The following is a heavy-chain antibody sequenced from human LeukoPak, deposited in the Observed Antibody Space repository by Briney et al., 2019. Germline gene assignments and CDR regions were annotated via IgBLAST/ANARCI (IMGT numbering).Heavy chain of an antibody. CDR1: GGSISTHY. Sequence: ASETLSLTCTVSGGSISTHYLTWIRQPPGKGLEWVGYISYIGTTNYNPSLKSRVSISVDTSKTYISLKLSSVTAADTAVYYCARDQTTVTKGFDIWGQGTKVTVSS. J-gene: IGHJ3*02. D-gene: IGHD4-17*01. V-gene: IGHV4-59*11. CDR2: ISYIGTT. CDR3: ARDQTTVTKGFDI.